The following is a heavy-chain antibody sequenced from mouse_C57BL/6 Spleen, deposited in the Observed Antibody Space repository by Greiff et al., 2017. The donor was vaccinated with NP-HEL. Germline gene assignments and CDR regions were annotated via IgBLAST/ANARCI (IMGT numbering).Heavy chain of an antibody. CDR1: GFTFSDYY. V-gene: IGHV5-16*01. D-gene: IGHD2-3*01. J-gene: IGHJ1*03. Sequence: EVMLVESEGGLVQPGSSMKLSCTASGFTFSDYYMAWVRQVPEKGLEWVANINYDGSSTYYLDSLKSRFIISRDNAKNILYLQMSSLKSEDTATYYCARERVYDGYYPWYFDVWGTGTTVTVSS. CDR2: INYDGSST. CDR3: ARERVYDGYYPWYFDV.